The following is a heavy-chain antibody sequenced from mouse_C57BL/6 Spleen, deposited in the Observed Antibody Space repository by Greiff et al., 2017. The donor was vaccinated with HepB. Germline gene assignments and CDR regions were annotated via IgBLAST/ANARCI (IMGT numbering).Heavy chain of an antibody. J-gene: IGHJ3*01. CDR2: IDPETGGT. D-gene: IGHD2-10*02. CDR1: GYTFTDYE. Sequence: QVQLQQSGAELVRPGASVTLSCKASGYTFTDYEMHWVKQTPVHGLEWIGAIDPETGGTAYNQKFKGKAILTADKSSSTSYMELRSLTSEDSAVYYCTYGNAAYWGQGTLVTVSA. CDR3: TYGNAAY. V-gene: IGHV1-15*01.